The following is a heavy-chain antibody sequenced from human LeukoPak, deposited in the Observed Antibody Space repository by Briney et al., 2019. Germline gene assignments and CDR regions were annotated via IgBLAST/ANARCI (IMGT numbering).Heavy chain of an antibody. J-gene: IGHJ5*02. D-gene: IGHD1-14*01. CDR1: GLTFSTYW. CDR2: IKEDGSVK. Sequence: GGSLRLSCVVSGLTFSTYWMSWVRQAPGKGLERVANIKEDGSVKYYLDSVKGRFTISRDNAKSSLYLQMNSLRAEDTAVYYCARGSEGSSLNWFDPWGQGTLVTVSS. CDR3: ARGSEGSSLNWFDP. V-gene: IGHV3-7*01.